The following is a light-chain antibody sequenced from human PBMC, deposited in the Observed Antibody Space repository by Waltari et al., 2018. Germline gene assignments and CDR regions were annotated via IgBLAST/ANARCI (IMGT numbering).Light chain of an antibody. CDR1: QSVSRSY. V-gene: IGKV3-20*01. CDR2: GAS. Sequence: EIVLTQSPGTLSLSPGERAALSCRASQSVSRSYLAWYQQKPGQAPRVLIHGASDRATGIPDRFSGSGSGTDFTLTISRLEPEDFAVYYCQQYVSSPWTFGQGTKVEIK. J-gene: IGKJ1*01. CDR3: QQYVSSPWT.